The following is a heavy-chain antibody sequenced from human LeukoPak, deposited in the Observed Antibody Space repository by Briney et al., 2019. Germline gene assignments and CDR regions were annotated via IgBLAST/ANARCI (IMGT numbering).Heavy chain of an antibody. J-gene: IGHJ6*03. Sequence: SSVKVSCKASGGTFSSYAISWVRQAPGQGLEWMGRIIPIFGTANYAQKFQGRVTIITDESTSTAYMELSRLRSEDTAVYYCARDGELSYYNYMDVWGKGTTVTVSS. D-gene: IGHD7-27*01. CDR3: ARDGELSYYNYMDV. V-gene: IGHV1-69*05. CDR2: IIPIFGTA. CDR1: GGTFSSYA.